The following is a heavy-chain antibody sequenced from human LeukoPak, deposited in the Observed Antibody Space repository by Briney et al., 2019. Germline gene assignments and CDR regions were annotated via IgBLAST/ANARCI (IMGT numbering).Heavy chain of an antibody. CDR3: AKSFGPFLPLYFDP. CDR1: GFTFSSYA. V-gene: IGHV3-23*01. Sequence: GSLVLSLGASGFTFSSYAMRWVRQAPGKGLEWVWGISGSGGSTYYAASVKSRFTISRDNSKNTLYLQMNSLRAADTAVYYCAKSFGPFLPLYFDPWGQGTLVTVSS. CDR2: ISGSGGST. J-gene: IGHJ5*02. D-gene: IGHD3-10*01.